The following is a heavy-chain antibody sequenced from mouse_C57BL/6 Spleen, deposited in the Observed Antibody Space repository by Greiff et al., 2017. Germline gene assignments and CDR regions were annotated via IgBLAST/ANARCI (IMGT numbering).Heavy chain of an antibody. J-gene: IGHJ2*01. CDR2: IDPSDSYT. Sequence: QVQLQQPGAELVKPGASVKLSCKASGYTFTSYWMQWVKQRPGQGLEWIGEIDPSDSYTNYNQKFKGKATLPVDTSSSTAYMQLSSLTSEDSAVYYCAAGELRLQDYFDYWGQGTTLTVSS. V-gene: IGHV1-50*01. CDR1: GYTFTSYW. CDR3: AAGELRLQDYFDY. D-gene: IGHD3-2*02.